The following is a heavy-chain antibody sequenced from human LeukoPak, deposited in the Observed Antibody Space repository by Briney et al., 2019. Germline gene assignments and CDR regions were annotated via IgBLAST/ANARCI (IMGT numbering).Heavy chain of an antibody. CDR1: GGSFSGYY. V-gene: IGHV4-34*01. D-gene: IGHD6-13*01. CDR3: ARGRNRSSWQHYYYYGVDV. J-gene: IGHJ6*02. Sequence: SETLSLTCVVYGGSFSGYYWNWIRQPPGKGLEWIGEISHSGSTNYNPSLKSRVTISVDTSKNQFSLKLSSVTAADTAVYYCARGRNRSSWQHYYYYGVDVWGQGTTVTVSS. CDR2: ISHSGST.